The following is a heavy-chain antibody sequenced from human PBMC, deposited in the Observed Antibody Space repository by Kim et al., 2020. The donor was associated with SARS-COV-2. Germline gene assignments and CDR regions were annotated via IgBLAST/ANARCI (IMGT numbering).Heavy chain of an antibody. J-gene: IGHJ6*04. V-gene: IGHV3-30*18. D-gene: IGHD3-3*01. CDR3: AKDLLLGFLEWSQASPTQDV. CDR2: ISYDGSNK. Sequence: GGSLRLSCAASGFTFSSYGMHWVRQAPGKGLEWVAVISYDGSNKYYADSVKGRFTISRDNSKNTLYLQMNSLRAEDTAVYYCAKDLLLGFLEWSQASPTQDVWGKGTTVTVSS. CDR1: GFTFSSYG.